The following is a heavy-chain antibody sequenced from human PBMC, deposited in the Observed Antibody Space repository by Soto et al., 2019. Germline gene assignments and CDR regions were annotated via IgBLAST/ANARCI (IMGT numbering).Heavy chain of an antibody. J-gene: IGHJ4*02. D-gene: IGHD1-1*01. V-gene: IGHV1-69*13. CDR2: IIPIFGTA. CDR3: AREGGNPTGRVDY. CDR1: GGTFSSHA. Sequence: GASVKVSCKASGGTFSSHAISWVRQAPGQGLEWMGGIIPIFGTANYAQKFQGRVTITADESTSTAYMELSSLRSEDTAVYYCAREGGNPTGRVDYWGQGTLVTVSS.